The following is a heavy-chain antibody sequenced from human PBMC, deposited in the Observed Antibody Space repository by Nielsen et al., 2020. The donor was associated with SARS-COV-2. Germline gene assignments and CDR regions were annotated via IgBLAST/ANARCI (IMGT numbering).Heavy chain of an antibody. V-gene: IGHV4-61*02. Sequence: SETLSLTCSVSGASISSRSYYWTWIRQPAGKGLEWIGRIYVSEDTNYNPSLESRVTISIDTSKNQFSLRLTSVTAADTAVYYCARDSSGTYRRVDYWGQGTLVTVSS. J-gene: IGHJ4*02. CDR2: IYVSEDT. CDR1: GASISSRSYY. D-gene: IGHD3-22*01. CDR3: ARDSSGTYRRVDY.